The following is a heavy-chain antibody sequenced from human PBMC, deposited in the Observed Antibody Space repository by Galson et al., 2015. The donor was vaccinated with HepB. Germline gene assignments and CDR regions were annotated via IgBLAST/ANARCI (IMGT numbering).Heavy chain of an antibody. V-gene: IGHV3-23*01. J-gene: IGHJ4*02. CDR3: AKDLAGGYSYGIIDY. Sequence: SLRLSCAASGFTFSSYAMSWVRQAPGKGLEWVSAISGSGGSTYYADSVKGRFTISRDNSKNTLYLQMNSLRAEDTAVYYCAKDLAGGYSYGIIDYWGQGTLVTVSS. CDR1: GFTFSSYA. CDR2: ISGSGGST. D-gene: IGHD5-18*01.